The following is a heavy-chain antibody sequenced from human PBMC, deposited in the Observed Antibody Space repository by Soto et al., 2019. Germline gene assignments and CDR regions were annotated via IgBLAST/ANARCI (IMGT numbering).Heavy chain of an antibody. J-gene: IGHJ6*02. CDR1: GFTFSSYG. D-gene: IGHD3-22*01. Sequence: QVQLVESGGGVVQPGRSLRLSCAASGFTFSSYGMHWVRQAPGKGLEWVAVIWYDGSNKYYADSVKGRFTISRDNSKNTLYLQMNSLRAEDTAVYYCAREGSGYPSPYYYYGMDVWGQGTTVTVSS. CDR2: IWYDGSNK. CDR3: AREGSGYPSPYYYYGMDV. V-gene: IGHV3-33*01.